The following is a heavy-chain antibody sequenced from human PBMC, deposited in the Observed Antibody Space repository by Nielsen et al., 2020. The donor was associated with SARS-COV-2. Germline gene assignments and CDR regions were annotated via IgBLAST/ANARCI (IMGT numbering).Heavy chain of an antibody. D-gene: IGHD2-21*01. J-gene: IGHJ3*02. V-gene: IGHV4-31*03. Sequence: SETLSLTCTVSGGSISSGGYYWSWIRQHPGKGLEWIGYIYYSGSTYYNPSLKSRVTISVDTSKNQFSLKLSSVTAADTAVYYCARVRLWPRGPGAFDIWGQGTMVTVSS. CDR1: GGSISSGGYY. CDR2: IYYSGST. CDR3: ARVRLWPRGPGAFDI.